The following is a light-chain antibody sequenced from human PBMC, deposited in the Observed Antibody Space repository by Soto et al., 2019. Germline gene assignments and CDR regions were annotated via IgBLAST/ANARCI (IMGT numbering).Light chain of an antibody. CDR2: GAS. V-gene: IGKV1-33*01. J-gene: IGKJ5*01. Sequence: DIQMTQSPSSLSASVGDRVTITCQARQDINNYLNWYQQKPGKAPKLLIYGASNLEAGVPSRFSGSGSGTDFTFTISRLQPEDIATYYCQQYDDLPPVTLGQGTRLESK. CDR3: QQYDDLPPVT. CDR1: QDINNY.